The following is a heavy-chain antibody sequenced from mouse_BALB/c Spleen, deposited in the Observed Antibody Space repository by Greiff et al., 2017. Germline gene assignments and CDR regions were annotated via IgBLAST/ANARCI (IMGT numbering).Heavy chain of an antibody. J-gene: IGHJ3*01. Sequence: EVMLVESGGGLVKPGGSLKLSCAASGFAFSSYDMSWVRQTPEKRLEWVAYISSGGGSTYYPDTVKGRFTIFRDNAKNTLYLQMSSLKSEDTAMYYCARQGGDYTSWLAYWGQGTLVTVSA. CDR3: ARQGGDYTSWLAY. V-gene: IGHV5-12-1*01. D-gene: IGHD2-4*01. CDR1: GFAFSSYD. CDR2: ISSGGGST.